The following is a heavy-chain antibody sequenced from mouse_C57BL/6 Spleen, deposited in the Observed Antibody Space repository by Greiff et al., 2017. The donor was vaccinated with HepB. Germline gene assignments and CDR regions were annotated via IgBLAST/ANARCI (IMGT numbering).Heavy chain of an antibody. D-gene: IGHD2-1*01. CDR3: ARSVGNYYYAMDY. CDR1: GYAFSSSW. CDR2: IYPGDGDT. J-gene: IGHJ4*01. Sequence: LVESGPELVKPGASVKISCKASGYAFSSSWMNWVKQRPGTGLEWIGRIYPGDGDTNYNGKFKGKATLTADKSSSTAYMQLSSLTSEDSAVYFCARSVGNYYYAMDYWGQGTSVTVSS. V-gene: IGHV1-82*01.